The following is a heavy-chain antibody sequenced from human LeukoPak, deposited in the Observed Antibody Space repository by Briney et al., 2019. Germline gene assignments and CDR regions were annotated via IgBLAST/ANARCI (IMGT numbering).Heavy chain of an antibody. CDR3: ARVRRGSTSPLWFWFDP. V-gene: IGHV4-39*07. D-gene: IGHD2-2*01. J-gene: IGHJ5*02. Sequence: SETLSLTCTVSGGSISSSSYYWSWIRQPPGKGLEWIGEINHSGSTNYNPSLKSRVTISVDTSKNQFSLKLSSVTAADTAVYYCARVRRGSTSPLWFWFDPWGQGTLVTVSS. CDR1: GGSISSSSYY. CDR2: INHSGST.